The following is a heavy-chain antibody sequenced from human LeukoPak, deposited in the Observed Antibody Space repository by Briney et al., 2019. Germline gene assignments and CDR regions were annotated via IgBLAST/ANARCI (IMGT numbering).Heavy chain of an antibody. CDR2: IYYSGST. CDR1: GGSISSDY. J-gene: IGHJ4*02. V-gene: IGHV4-59*12. CDR3: ARDFSDWSYFDY. Sequence: PSETLSLTCTVSGGSISSDYWSWIRQTPGKGLEWIGYIYYSGSTNYNPSLKSRVTISVDTPKNQVSLKLSSVTAADTAVYYCARDFSDWSYFDYWGQGTLVTVSS. D-gene: IGHD6-19*01.